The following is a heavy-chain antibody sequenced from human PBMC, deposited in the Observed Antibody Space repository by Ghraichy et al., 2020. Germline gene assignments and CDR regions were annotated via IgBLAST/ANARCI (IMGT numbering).Heavy chain of an antibody. J-gene: IGHJ6*02. CDR1: GFTVSSNY. D-gene: IGHD3-3*01. CDR2: IYSGGTT. Sequence: GGSLRLSCAASGFTVSSNYMSWVRQAPGKGLEWVSLIYSGGTTYSADSVKGRFTISRDNSKNTLYLQMNSLRAEDTAVYYCARGGIKIFGVVRGGMDVWGQGTTVTVSS. V-gene: IGHV3-53*01. CDR3: ARGGIKIFGVVRGGMDV.